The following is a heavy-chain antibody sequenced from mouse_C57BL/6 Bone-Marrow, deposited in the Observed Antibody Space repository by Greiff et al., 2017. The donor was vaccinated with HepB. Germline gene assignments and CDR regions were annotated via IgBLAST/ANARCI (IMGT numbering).Heavy chain of an antibody. D-gene: IGHD2-5*01. V-gene: IGHV1-53*01. J-gene: IGHJ3*01. CDR3: ARSGYSNYLAWFAY. CDR1: GYTFTSYW. CDR2: INPSNGGT. Sequence: QVQLKQPGTELVKPGASVKLSCKASGYTFTSYWMHWVKQRPGQGLEWIGNINPSNGGTNYNEKFKSKATLTVDKSSSTAYMQLSSLTSEDSAVYYCARSGYSNYLAWFAYWGQGTLVTVSA.